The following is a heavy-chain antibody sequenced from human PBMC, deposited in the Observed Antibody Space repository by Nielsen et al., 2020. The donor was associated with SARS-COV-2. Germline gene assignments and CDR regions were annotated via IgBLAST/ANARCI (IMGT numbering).Heavy chain of an antibody. CDR1: GGSISSSSYY. CDR3: ARLYSSSSPIDY. Sequence: SETLSLTCTVSGGSISSSSYYWGWIRQPPGKGLEWIGYIYYSGSTNYNPSLKSRVTISVDTSKNQFSLKLSSVTAADTAVYYCARLYSSSSPIDYWGQGTLVTVSS. J-gene: IGHJ4*02. D-gene: IGHD6-6*01. V-gene: IGHV4-61*05. CDR2: IYYSGST.